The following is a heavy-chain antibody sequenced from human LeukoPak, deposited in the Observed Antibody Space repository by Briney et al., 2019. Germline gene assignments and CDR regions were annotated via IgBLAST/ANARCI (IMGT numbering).Heavy chain of an antibody. D-gene: IGHD2-2*01. Sequence: GGSLRLSCAASGFTFSNAWMSWVRQAPWKGLEWVGRIKSKTDGGTTDYAAPVKGRFTISRDDAKNTLYLQMNSLKTEDTAVYYCTTDVSPAAFYYYYYGMDVWGQGTTVTVSS. CDR1: GFTFSNAW. V-gene: IGHV3-15*01. CDR2: IKSKTDGGTT. CDR3: TTDVSPAAFYYYYYGMDV. J-gene: IGHJ6*02.